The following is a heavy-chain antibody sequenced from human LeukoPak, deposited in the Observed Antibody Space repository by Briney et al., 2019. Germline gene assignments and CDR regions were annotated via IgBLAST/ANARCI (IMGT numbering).Heavy chain of an antibody. CDR1: GGSISSYY. V-gene: IGHV4-4*07. D-gene: IGHD6-19*01. J-gene: IGHJ5*02. CDR3: AREGQWLSNWFDP. Sequence: PSETLSLTCTVSGGSISSYYWSWIRQPAGKGLEWIGRIYTSGSTNYNPSLKSRVTMSVDKSKNQFSLKLRSVTAADTAVYDCAREGQWLSNWFDPWGQGTLVTVSS. CDR2: IYTSGST.